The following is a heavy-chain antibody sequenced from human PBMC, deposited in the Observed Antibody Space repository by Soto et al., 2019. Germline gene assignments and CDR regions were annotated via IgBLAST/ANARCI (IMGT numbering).Heavy chain of an antibody. Sequence: ASVKVSCKASGYTFTGYYMHWVRQAPGQGLEWMGWINPNSGGTNYAQKFQGWVTMTRDTSISTAYMELSRLRSDDTAVYYCARGVDYDFWSGYYRPRYCYGMDVWGQGTTVTVSS. D-gene: IGHD3-3*01. V-gene: IGHV1-2*04. J-gene: IGHJ6*02. CDR2: INPNSGGT. CDR3: ARGVDYDFWSGYYRPRYCYGMDV. CDR1: GYTFTGYY.